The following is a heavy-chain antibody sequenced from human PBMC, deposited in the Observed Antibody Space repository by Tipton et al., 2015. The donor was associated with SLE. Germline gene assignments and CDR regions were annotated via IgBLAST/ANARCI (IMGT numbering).Heavy chain of an antibody. J-gene: IGHJ3*02. CDR3: AKEADI. V-gene: IGHV3-33*06. Sequence: SLRLSRAASRFTFSSYGMHWVRQAPGKGLEWVAVIWYDGSNKYYADSVKGRFTISRDNSKNTLYLQMNSLRAGDTAVYYCAKEADIWGQGTMVTVSS. CDR2: IWYDGSNK. CDR1: RFTFSSYG.